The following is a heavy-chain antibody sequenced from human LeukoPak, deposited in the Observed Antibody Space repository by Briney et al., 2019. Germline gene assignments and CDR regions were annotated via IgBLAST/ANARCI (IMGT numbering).Heavy chain of an antibody. Sequence: SVKVSCKASGGTFSSYAISWVRQAPGQGLEWMGRIIPILGIANYAQKFQGRVTITADKSTSTAYMELSSLRSEDTAVYYCARDPPTAAGTNWYFDLWGRGTLVTVSS. CDR2: IIPILGIA. V-gene: IGHV1-69*04. CDR3: ARDPPTAAGTNWYFDL. CDR1: GGTFSSYA. J-gene: IGHJ2*01. D-gene: IGHD6-13*01.